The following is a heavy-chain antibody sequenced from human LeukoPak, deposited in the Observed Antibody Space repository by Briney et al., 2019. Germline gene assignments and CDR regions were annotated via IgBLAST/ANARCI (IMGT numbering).Heavy chain of an antibody. CDR3: ARERWERRFDY. Sequence: SETLSLTCTVSGGSIGSYYWSWIRQPAGKGLEWIGRIYTTGSTNYNPSLKSRVTMPLDKSKSQISLKVTSLTAADTAVYYCARERWERRFDYWGQGTLVTVSS. D-gene: IGHD1-26*01. CDR1: GGSIGSYY. CDR2: IYTTGST. J-gene: IGHJ4*02. V-gene: IGHV4-4*07.